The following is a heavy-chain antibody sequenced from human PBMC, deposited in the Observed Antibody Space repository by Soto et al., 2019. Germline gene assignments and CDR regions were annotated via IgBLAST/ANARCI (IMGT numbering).Heavy chain of an antibody. CDR3: AKDEKGVIADYFDC. J-gene: IGHJ4*02. V-gene: IGHV3-23*01. CDR2: VSGSGDSGTGDRT. D-gene: IGHD3-10*01. Sequence: GGSLRLSCAASGFTFSDYGMSWVRQAPGKGLEWVSGVSGSGDSGTGDRTYYADSVKGRFTISRDNSKNTLYLQMNSLRAEDTAVYYCAKDEKGVIADYFDCWGQGTLVTVSS. CDR1: GFTFSDYG.